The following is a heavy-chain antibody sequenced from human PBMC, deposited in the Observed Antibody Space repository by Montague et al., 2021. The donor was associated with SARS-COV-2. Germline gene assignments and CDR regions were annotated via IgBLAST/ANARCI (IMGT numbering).Heavy chain of an antibody. V-gene: IGHV4-59*01. D-gene: IGHD1-1*01. Sequence: SETLSLTCEVSGVSISSYYWSWIRQSPGKGLEWIGYVHYTGSTEYNPSLKTRVTLSLDTPRNHFSLKLRSVTAADTAVYYCARAQNTCFIANCVNYFEVWGLGALVTVSS. CDR3: ARAQNTCFIANCVNYFEV. J-gene: IGHJ4*02. CDR1: GVSISSYY. CDR2: VHYTGST.